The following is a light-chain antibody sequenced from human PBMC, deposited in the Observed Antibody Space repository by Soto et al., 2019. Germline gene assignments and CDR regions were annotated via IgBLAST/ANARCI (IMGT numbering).Light chain of an antibody. Sequence: EIVLTQSPGTLSLSPWEIATLSCRASQSVSSSYLAWYQQKPGQAPRLLIYGASSRATGVPDRFSGSGSGTDFTLTISRLEPEDFAVYYCQQYHSSPITFGQGTKVDIK. CDR3: QQYHSSPIT. V-gene: IGKV3-20*01. CDR2: GAS. CDR1: QSVSSSY. J-gene: IGKJ1*01.